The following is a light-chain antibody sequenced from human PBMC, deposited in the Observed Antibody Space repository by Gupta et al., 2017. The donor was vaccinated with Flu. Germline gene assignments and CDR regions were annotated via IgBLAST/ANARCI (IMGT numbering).Light chain of an antibody. Sequence: SLGERATINCKSSQSVLHNSNNKNYLAWYQQKPGQPPKLLIYWASTRESGVPDRFSDSGSGTDFTLTISSLQAEDVAVYYCQQYYSTPPTFGQGTKVEVK. V-gene: IGKV4-1*01. CDR2: WAS. CDR3: QQYYSTPPT. CDR1: QSVLHNSNNKNY. J-gene: IGKJ1*01.